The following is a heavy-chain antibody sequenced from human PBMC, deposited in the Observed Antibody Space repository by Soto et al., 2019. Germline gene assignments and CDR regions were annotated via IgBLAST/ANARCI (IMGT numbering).Heavy chain of an antibody. CDR1: GGTFRNHI. CDR3: ARDSPIGSTFSGYDAIDY. CDR2: VILLLDIT. J-gene: IGHJ4*02. V-gene: IGHV1-69*08. Sequence: QVQLVQSGAEVKKPGSSVKVSCKTSGGTFRNHIITWVRQAPGQGLEWMGRVILLLDITTYAQKFLGRVTITADKSPSTTYLEMNSLRSEDTAVYYCARDSPIGSTFSGYDAIDYWGQGTLVTVSS. D-gene: IGHD5-12*01.